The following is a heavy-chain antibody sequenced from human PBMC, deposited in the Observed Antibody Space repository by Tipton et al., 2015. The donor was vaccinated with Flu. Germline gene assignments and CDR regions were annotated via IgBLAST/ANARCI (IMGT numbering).Heavy chain of an antibody. D-gene: IGHD3-22*01. V-gene: IGHV4-39*07. CDR3: ARDDSGFNDY. CDR1: GGSIGSSTYY. J-gene: IGHJ4*02. CDR2: LYDSGIT. Sequence: TLSLTCTVFGGSIGSSTYYWGWIRQPPGKGLEWIGSLYDSGITYYNPSLESRVTISLDTSKNQFSLKLSSVTAADTAVYYCARDDSGFNDYWGPGTLVTVSS.